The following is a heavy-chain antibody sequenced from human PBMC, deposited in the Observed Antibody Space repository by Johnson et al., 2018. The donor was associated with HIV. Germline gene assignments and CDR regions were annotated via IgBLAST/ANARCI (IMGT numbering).Heavy chain of an antibody. V-gene: IGHV3-20*04. CDR2: INWNGGST. J-gene: IGHJ3*02. CDR1: GFTFDDYG. CDR3: ARDRGSYGTSDAFDI. Sequence: VQLVESGGGVVRPGGSLRLSCAASGFTFDDYGMSWVRQAPGKGLEWVSGINWNGGSTGYADSVTGRFTISRANAKNSLYLQMNSLRAEDTALYYCARDRGSYGTSDAFDIWGQGTMVTVSS. D-gene: IGHD5-18*01.